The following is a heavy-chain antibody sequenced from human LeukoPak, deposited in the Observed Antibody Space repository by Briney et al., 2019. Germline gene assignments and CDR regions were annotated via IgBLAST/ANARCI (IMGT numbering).Heavy chain of an antibody. D-gene: IGHD3-10*01. CDR1: GFTFSSYG. CDR3: AKDLPRYGSGSYYTQDY. Sequence: GGSLRLSCAASGFTFSSYGMHWVRQAPGKGLEWVAFIRYDGSNKYYADSVKGRFTISRDNSKNTLYLQMNSLRAEDTAVYYCAKDLPRYGSGSYYTQDYWGQGTLVTVSS. V-gene: IGHV3-30*02. J-gene: IGHJ4*02. CDR2: IRYDGSNK.